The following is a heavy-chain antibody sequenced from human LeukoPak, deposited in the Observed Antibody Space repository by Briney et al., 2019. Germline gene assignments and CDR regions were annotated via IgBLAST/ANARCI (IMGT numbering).Heavy chain of an antibody. Sequence: GGSLRLSCAASGFAFSSYWMRWVRQAPGKGLEWVANIKEDGSEKYYVDSVEGRFTISRDNAKSSLYLQMNSLRAEDTAVYYCASQFWWAAVAGTALDCWGQGALVTVSS. D-gene: IGHD6-19*01. V-gene: IGHV3-7*05. CDR1: GFAFSSYW. CDR3: ASQFWWAAVAGTALDC. CDR2: IKEDGSEK. J-gene: IGHJ4*02.